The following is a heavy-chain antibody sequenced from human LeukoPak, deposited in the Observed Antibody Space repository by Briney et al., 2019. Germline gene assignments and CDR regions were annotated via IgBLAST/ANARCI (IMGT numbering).Heavy chain of an antibody. V-gene: IGHV3-7*04. J-gene: IGHJ5*02. Sequence: GGSLRLSCAASGFTFSTYWMTWVRQPPGKGLEWVANIKQDGSEKYYVDSVKGRFTISRDNAKNSLYLQMNSLRAEDTAVYYCARGYGGYLSWGQGTLVTVSS. CDR2: IKQDGSEK. D-gene: IGHD4-23*01. CDR1: GFTFSTYW. CDR3: ARGYGGYLS.